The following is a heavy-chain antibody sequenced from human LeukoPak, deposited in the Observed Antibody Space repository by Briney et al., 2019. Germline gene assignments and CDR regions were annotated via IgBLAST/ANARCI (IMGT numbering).Heavy chain of an antibody. CDR3: ARVPVAIAVAGIDY. Sequence: ASVQVSCQASGYTFTSYGISWVRQAPGQGLEWMGWISAYNGNTNYAQKLQGRVTMTTDTSTSTAYMELRSLRSDDTAVYYCARVPVAIAVAGIDYWGQGTLVTVSS. V-gene: IGHV1-18*04. D-gene: IGHD6-19*01. CDR1: GYTFTSYG. J-gene: IGHJ4*02. CDR2: ISAYNGNT.